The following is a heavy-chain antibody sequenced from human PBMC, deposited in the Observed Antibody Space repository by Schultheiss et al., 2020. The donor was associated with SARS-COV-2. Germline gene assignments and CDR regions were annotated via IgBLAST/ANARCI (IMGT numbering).Heavy chain of an antibody. CDR3: RNDYGDYYGMDV. Sequence: SVKVSCKASGGTFSSYAISWVRQAPGQGLEWMGGIIPIFGTANYAQKFQGRVTITADESTSTAYMELSSLRSEDTAVYYCRNDYGDYYGMDVWGQGTTVTVSS. J-gene: IGHJ6*02. CDR2: IIPIFGTA. V-gene: IGHV1-69*13. D-gene: IGHD4-17*01. CDR1: GGTFSSYA.